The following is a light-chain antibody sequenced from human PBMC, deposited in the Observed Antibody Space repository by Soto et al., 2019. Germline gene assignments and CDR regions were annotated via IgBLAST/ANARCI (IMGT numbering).Light chain of an antibody. Sequence: QSVLTQPPSASGTPGETVTISCSGTGSNLAGYTVNWYHQVPGAAPKVLIYSNNQRPSGVPDRISGSKSGTSASLAISGLQSEDEGDYFCAAWDDSLNGVVFGGGTKLTVL. CDR3: AAWDDSLNGVV. CDR2: SNN. CDR1: GSNLAGYT. V-gene: IGLV1-44*01. J-gene: IGLJ2*01.